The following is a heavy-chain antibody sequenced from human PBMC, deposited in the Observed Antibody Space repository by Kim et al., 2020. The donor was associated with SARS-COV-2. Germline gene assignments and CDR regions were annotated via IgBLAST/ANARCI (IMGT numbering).Heavy chain of an antibody. CDR2: INHSGST. CDR3: ASSYYDFWSGYRRFH. V-gene: IGHV4-34*01. Sequence: SETLSLTCAVYGGSFRGYYWSWIRQPPGKGLEWIGEINHSGSTNYNPSLKSRVTISVDTSKNQFSLKLSSVTAADTAVYYCASSYYDFWSGYRRFHWGQGTLVTVSS. J-gene: IGHJ4*02. CDR1: GGSFRGYY. D-gene: IGHD3-3*01.